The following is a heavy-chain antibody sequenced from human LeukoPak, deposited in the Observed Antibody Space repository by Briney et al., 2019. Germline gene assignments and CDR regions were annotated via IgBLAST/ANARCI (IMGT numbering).Heavy chain of an antibody. CDR3: ASIKVAVAGSGA. CDR2: MSNNGGYT. CDR1: GFTFSSSA. D-gene: IGHD6-19*01. Sequence: GGSLRLSCAASGFTFSSSAMSWVRQAPGKGLEWVSAMSNNGGYTYYADSVQGRFTISRDNSKSTLCLQMNSLRAEDTALYYCASIKVAVAGSGAWGQGTLVTVSS. J-gene: IGHJ4*02. V-gene: IGHV3-23*01.